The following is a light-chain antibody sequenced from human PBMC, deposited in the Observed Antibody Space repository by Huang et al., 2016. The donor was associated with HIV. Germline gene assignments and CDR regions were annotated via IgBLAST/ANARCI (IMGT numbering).Light chain of an antibody. CDR2: GAS. CDR3: QQYNNWFS. V-gene: IGKV3-15*01. CDR1: HSVDGN. J-gene: IGKJ5*01. Sequence: EIVMTQSPPALSVSTGERATLSCRASHSVDGNLAWYQQKPGQAPRLLIYGASTRATNIPGRLSGGGSWTEFTLTVRSLQSEDSAVYFCQQYNNWFSFGQGTRLEIK.